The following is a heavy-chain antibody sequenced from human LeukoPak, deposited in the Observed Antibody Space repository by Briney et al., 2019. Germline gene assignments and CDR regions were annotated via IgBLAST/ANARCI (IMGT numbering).Heavy chain of an antibody. CDR1: GGSISSYY. CDR2: IYYSGST. J-gene: IGHJ4*02. V-gene: IGHV4-59*01. Sequence: NPSETLSLTCTVSGGSISSYYWSWIRQPPGKGLEWIGYIYYSGSTNYNPSLKSRATISVDTSKNQFSLKLSSVTAADTAVYYCARVRWELRGPFDYWGQGTLVTVSS. D-gene: IGHD1-26*01. CDR3: ARVRWELRGPFDY.